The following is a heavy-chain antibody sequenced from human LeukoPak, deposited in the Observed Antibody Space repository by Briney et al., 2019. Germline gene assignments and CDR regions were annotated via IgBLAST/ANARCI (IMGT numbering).Heavy chain of an antibody. CDR2: IHSDGSST. D-gene: IGHD3-16*01. CDR1: GFTFSGYW. CDR3: ARDTFGGDAF. V-gene: IGHV3-74*01. J-gene: IGHJ4*02. Sequence: GGSLRLSCAASGFTFSGYWMHWVRQAPGKGLVWVSLIHSDGSSTSYADSVKGRFTISRDNAKNTLYLQMNSLRAEDTAVYYCARDTFGGDAFWGQGTLVTVSS.